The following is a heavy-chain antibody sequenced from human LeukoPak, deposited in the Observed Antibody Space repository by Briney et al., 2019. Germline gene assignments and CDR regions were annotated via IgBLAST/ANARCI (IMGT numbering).Heavy chain of an antibody. D-gene: IGHD6-19*01. J-gene: IGHJ3*02. V-gene: IGHV3-23*01. CDR2: ISGSGGST. CDR1: GFTFSSYA. Sequence: SGGSLRLSCAASGFTFSSYAMSWVRQAPGKGLEWVSAISGSGGSTYYADSVKGRFTISRDNSKNTLYLQMNSLRAEDTAVYYCAKDVLSSGWYGDAFDIWGQGTMVTVSS. CDR3: AKDVLSSGWYGDAFDI.